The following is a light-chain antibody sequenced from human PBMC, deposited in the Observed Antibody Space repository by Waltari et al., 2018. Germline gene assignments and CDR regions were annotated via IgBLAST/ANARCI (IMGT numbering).Light chain of an antibody. CDR1: QSVLDSSNNKNY. Sequence: DIVMTQSPDSLAVSLGERATINCKSSQSVLDSSNNKNYIAWYQKKPGQPPKLLIYWASTRESGVPDRFSGSGSGTVFTLAIRSLQAEYVAVYYCQQYYSTPPMYTFGQGTKLEIK. J-gene: IGKJ2*01. CDR2: WAS. V-gene: IGKV4-1*01. CDR3: QQYYSTPPMYT.